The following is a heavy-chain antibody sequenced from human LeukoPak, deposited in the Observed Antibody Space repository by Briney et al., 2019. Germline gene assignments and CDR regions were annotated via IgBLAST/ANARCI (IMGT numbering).Heavy chain of an antibody. D-gene: IGHD1-1*01. CDR2: ISYDGSNK. J-gene: IGHJ4*02. V-gene: IGHV3-30*04. Sequence: GGSLRLSCAASGFTFSSCAMHWVRQAPGKGLEWVAVISYDGSNKYYADSVKGRFTISRDNSKNTLYLQMNSLRAEDTGLYYCSTVEHFWGQGTLVTVSS. CDR1: GFTFSSCA. CDR3: STVEHF.